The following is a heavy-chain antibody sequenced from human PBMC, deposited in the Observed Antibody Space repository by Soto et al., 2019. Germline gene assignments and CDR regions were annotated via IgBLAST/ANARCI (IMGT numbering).Heavy chain of an antibody. V-gene: IGHV3-23*01. J-gene: IGHJ4*02. Sequence: GGSLRLSCAASGFTFSSYAMSWVRQAPGKGLEWVSAISGSGGSTYYADSVKGRFTISRDNSKNTLYLQMNSLRAEDTAVYYCAKASYFLFGSTSCAKDYWGQGTLVTVSS. CDR3: AKASYFLFGSTSCAKDY. D-gene: IGHD2-2*01. CDR2: ISGSGGST. CDR1: GFTFSSYA.